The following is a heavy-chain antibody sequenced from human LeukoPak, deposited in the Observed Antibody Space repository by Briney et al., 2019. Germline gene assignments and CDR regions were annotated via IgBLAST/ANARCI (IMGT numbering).Heavy chain of an antibody. CDR1: GGSFSGYY. Sequence: PSETLSLTCAVYGGSFSGYYWSWIRQPPGKGLEWIGEINHSGSTNYNPSLKSRVTISVDTSKNQFSLKLSSVTAADTAVYYCARQIAAAGTRHIDYWGQGTLVTVSS. J-gene: IGHJ4*02. CDR2: INHSGST. CDR3: ARQIAAAGTRHIDY. D-gene: IGHD6-13*01. V-gene: IGHV4-34*01.